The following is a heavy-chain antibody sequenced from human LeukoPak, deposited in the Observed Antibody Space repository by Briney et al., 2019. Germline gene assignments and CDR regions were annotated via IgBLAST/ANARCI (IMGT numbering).Heavy chain of an antibody. CDR2: IKQDGNDK. CDR3: AKSFSGINDAFNI. D-gene: IGHD5-12*01. J-gene: IGHJ3*02. Sequence: PGGSLRLSCEASGFTFRSFSMSWVRQAPGKGLEWVANIKQDGNDKYYVDSVKGRFTISRDNAKNSLYLQMNSLRAEDTAVYYCAKSFSGINDAFNIWGQGTMVTVSS. CDR1: GFTFRSFS. V-gene: IGHV3-7*03.